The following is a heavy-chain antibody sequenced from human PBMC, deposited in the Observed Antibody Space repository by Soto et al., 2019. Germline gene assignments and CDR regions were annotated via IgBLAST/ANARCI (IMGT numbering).Heavy chain of an antibody. D-gene: IGHD3-9*01. CDR2: IYYSGST. CDR3: ARGEPYDILTCYYKFRDNWFDP. J-gene: IGHJ5*02. V-gene: IGHV4-59*01. CDR1: GGSISSYY. Sequence: SETLSLTCTVSGGSISSYYWSWIRQPPGKGLEWIGYIYYSGSTNYNPSLKSRVTIPVDTSKNQFSLKLSSVTAADTAVYYCARGEPYDILTCYYKFRDNWFDPWGQRTLVTVSS.